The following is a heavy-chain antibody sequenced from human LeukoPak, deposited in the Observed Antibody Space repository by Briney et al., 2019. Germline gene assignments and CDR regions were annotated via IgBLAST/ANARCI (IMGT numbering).Heavy chain of an antibody. V-gene: IGHV4-39*01. CDR2: SYYSGSA. Sequence: SETLSLTCTVSGDSISSNHCCWGWIRQPPGKGLEWIGSSYYSGSAYYNPSLKSRVTMSVDTSKNQFSLKLSSVTAADTAVYYCARLYTYSDYWGQGTLVTVSS. CDR3: ARLYTYSDY. D-gene: IGHD1-26*01. J-gene: IGHJ4*02. CDR1: GDSISSNHCC.